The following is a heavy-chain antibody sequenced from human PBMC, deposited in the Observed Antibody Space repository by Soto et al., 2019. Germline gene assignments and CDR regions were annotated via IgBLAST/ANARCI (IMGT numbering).Heavy chain of an antibody. V-gene: IGHV3-53*01. Sequence: PGGSLRLSCAVSGFTVSYNYMNWVRQAPGKGLEWVSVIYRGGDTFYADSVKGRFTISRDNSKNTLYLQMNSLRAEDTAVYYCARGMYGSGTYYIGDAFDVWGQGTMFTVSS. J-gene: IGHJ3*01. D-gene: IGHD3-10*01. CDR1: GFTVSYNY. CDR2: IYRGGDT. CDR3: ARGMYGSGTYYIGDAFDV.